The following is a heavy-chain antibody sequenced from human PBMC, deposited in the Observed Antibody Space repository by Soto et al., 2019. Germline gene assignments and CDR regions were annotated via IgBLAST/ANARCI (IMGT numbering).Heavy chain of an antibody. Sequence: QVQLVQSGAEEKKPGASVKVSCKASGYTFTSYAMHWVRQAPGQRLEWMGWINAGNGNTKYSQKFQGRVTITRDTSASTAYMELSSLRSEDTAVYYCASYSSGWSGYYYGMDVWGQGTTVTVSS. CDR1: GYTFTSYA. D-gene: IGHD6-19*01. CDR2: INAGNGNT. CDR3: ASYSSGWSGYYYGMDV. V-gene: IGHV1-3*05. J-gene: IGHJ6*02.